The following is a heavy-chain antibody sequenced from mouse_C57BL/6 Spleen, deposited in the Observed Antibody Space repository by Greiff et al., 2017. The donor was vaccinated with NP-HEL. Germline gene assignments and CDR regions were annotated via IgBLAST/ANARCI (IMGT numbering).Heavy chain of an antibody. CDR2: ISDGGSYT. J-gene: IGHJ3*01. V-gene: IGHV5-4*01. D-gene: IGHD2-5*01. CDR3: ARGTYYSNYEGAWFAY. Sequence: EVQVVESGGGLVKPGGSLKLSCAASGFTFSSYAMSWVRQTPEKRLEWVATISDGGSYTYYPDNVKGRFTISRDNAKNNLYLQMSHLKSEDTAMYYCARGTYYSNYEGAWFAYWGQGTLVTVSA. CDR1: GFTFSSYA.